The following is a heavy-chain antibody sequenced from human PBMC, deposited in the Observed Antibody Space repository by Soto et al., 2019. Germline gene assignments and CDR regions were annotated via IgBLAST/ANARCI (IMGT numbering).Heavy chain of an antibody. J-gene: IGHJ4*02. CDR2: ISYDGSNK. V-gene: IGHV3-30*18. Sequence: QVQLVESGGGVVQPGRPLRLSCAASGFTFSSYGMHWVRQAPGKGLEWVAVISYDGSNKYYADSVKGRFTISRDNSKNTLYLQMNSLRAEDTAVYYCAKDTYSGSYWTLFDYWGQGTLVTVSS. CDR1: GFTFSSYG. D-gene: IGHD1-26*01. CDR3: AKDTYSGSYWTLFDY.